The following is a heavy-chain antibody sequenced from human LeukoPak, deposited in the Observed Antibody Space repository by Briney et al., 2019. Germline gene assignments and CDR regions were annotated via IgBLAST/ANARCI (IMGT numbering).Heavy chain of an antibody. J-gene: IGHJ4*02. Sequence: GASVKVSCKASGYTFTSYAMHWVRQAPGQRLEWMGWIYGGNGNTEYSQKFQGRVSITRDTSASTVYMELSSLGSEDTAVYYCARGWGGDCYHVHWGQGTLVTVSS. D-gene: IGHD2-21*02. CDR1: GYTFTSYA. CDR2: IYGGNGNT. CDR3: ARGWGGDCYHVH. V-gene: IGHV1-3*01.